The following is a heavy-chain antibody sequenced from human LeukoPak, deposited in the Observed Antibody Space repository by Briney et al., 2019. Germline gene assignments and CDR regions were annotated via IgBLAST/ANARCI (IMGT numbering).Heavy chain of an antibody. V-gene: IGHV3-23*01. D-gene: IGHD1-26*01. CDR3: AKTQWKVGATDYFDY. CDR2: INVNGGQR. J-gene: IGHJ4*02. Sequence: GGPLRLSCAASGFAFNNYAMTWGRQAPGKGLGRVSNINVNGGQRHYADSVKGRFTISRDNSKNTLFLQMDSLRAEDTAVYYCAKTQWKVGATDYFDYWGQGILVTVSS. CDR1: GFAFNNYA.